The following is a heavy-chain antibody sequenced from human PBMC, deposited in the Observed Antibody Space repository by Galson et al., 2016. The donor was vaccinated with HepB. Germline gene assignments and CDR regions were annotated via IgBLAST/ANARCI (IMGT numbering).Heavy chain of an antibody. V-gene: IGHV3-64*04. Sequence: SLRLSCAASGFTFSGYAMHWVRQAPGKGLEYVSAISNYGGSTYYADSVKGRFTISRDNSENTVSLQMNSLGAEDTAVYYCAKGMRGPMAGTDYFDYWGQGTLVTVSS. CDR1: GFTFSGYA. CDR3: AKGMRGPMAGTDYFDY. CDR2: ISNYGGST. D-gene: IGHD6-19*01. J-gene: IGHJ4*02.